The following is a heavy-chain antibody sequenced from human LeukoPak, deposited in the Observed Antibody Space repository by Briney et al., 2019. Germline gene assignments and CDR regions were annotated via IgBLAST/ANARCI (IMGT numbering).Heavy chain of an antibody. CDR1: GGSISSSSYY. J-gene: IGHJ5*02. CDR3: ARDNHGDETT. V-gene: IGHV4-39*07. CDR2: IYYSGST. Sequence: SETLSLTCTVSGGSISSSSYYWGWIRQPPGKGLEWIGSIYYSGSTYYNPSLKSRVTISVDTSKNQFSLKLSSVTAADTAVYYCARDNHGDETTWGQGTLVTVSS. D-gene: IGHD4-17*01.